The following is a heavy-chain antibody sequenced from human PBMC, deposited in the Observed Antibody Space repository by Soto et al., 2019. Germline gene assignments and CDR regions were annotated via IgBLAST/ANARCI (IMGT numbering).Heavy chain of an antibody. J-gene: IGHJ5*02. CDR1: GGTFSSYA. V-gene: IGHV1-69*01. D-gene: IGHD2-15*01. CDR3: ARDGCSGGSCYIGWFDP. Sequence: QVQLVQSGDEVKKPGSSVKVSCKASGGTFSSYAISWVRQAPGQGLEWMGGIIPILGTANYAQKFQGRVTITADESTSTAYMELSSLRYEDTAVYYCARDGCSGGSCYIGWFDPWGQGTLVTVSS. CDR2: IIPILGTA.